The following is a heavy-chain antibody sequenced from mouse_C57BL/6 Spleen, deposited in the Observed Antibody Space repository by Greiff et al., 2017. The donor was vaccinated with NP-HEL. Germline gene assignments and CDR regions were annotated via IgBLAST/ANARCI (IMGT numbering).Heavy chain of an antibody. D-gene: IGHD2-3*01. CDR1: GYTFTSYW. J-gene: IGHJ3*01. V-gene: IGHV1-52*01. CDR3: AKGRVYDGYPWFAY. Sequence: VQLQQPGAELVRPGSSVKLSCKASGYTFTSYWMHWVKQRPIQGLEWIGNIDPSDSENRYNQKFKDKATLTVDKSSSTAYMQLSSLTSEDSAVYYCAKGRVYDGYPWFAYWGQGTLVTVSA. CDR2: IDPSDSEN.